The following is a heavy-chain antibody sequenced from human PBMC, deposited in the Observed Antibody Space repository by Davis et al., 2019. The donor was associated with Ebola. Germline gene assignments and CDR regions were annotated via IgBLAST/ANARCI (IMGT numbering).Heavy chain of an antibody. CDR2: INPNSGGT. J-gene: IGHJ4*02. D-gene: IGHD3-3*01. CDR1: GYTFTGYY. CDR3: ARDRTYYDFWGDY. V-gene: IGHV1-2*04. Sequence: ASVKVSCKASGYTFTGYYMHWVRQAPGQGLEWMGWINPNSGGTNYAQKFQGWVTMTRDTSISTAYMELSRLRSDDTAVYYCARDRTYYDFWGDYWGQGTLVTVSS.